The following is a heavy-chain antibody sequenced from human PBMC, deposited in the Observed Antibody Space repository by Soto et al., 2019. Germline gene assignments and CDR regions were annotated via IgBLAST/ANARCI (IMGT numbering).Heavy chain of an antibody. J-gene: IGHJ4*02. D-gene: IGHD3-9*01. CDR2: ISYDGSNK. CDR1: GFIFSSYG. CDR3: ATEYFDILTGYFKSGFDS. Sequence: PGGSLRLSCAASGFIFSSYGMHWVRQAPGKGLEWVAGISYDGSNKYYADSVKGRITISRDNSKNTLYLQMNSLRAEDTAVYYCATEYFDILTGYFKSGFDSWGQGALFT. V-gene: IGHV3-30*03.